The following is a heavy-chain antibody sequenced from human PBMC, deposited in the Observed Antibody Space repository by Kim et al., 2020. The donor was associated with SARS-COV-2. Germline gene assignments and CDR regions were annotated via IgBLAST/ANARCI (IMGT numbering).Heavy chain of an antibody. Sequence: GGSLRLSCAASGFTFSDYSMSWVRQAPGKGLEWVSSIRSSSSHIFYADAVKGRFTISRDNAKKSLYLQMNSLRVEDTAVYYCVRVHPFDWLFIFDFWGLGTLVTVSS. CDR1: GFTFSDYS. V-gene: IGHV3-21*01. D-gene: IGHD3-9*01. J-gene: IGHJ4*02. CDR3: VRVHPFDWLFIFDF. CDR2: IRSSSSHI.